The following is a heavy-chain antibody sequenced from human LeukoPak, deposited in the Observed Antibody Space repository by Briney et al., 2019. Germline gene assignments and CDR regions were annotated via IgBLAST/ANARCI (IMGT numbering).Heavy chain of an antibody. D-gene: IGHD1-26*01. J-gene: IGHJ4*02. CDR3: ARDLEWEPLLGYFDY. CDR1: GGSLSSCGYY. Sequence: SETLSLTCNVSGGSLSSCGYYWTWIRQPPGKGLGLIRFTYASGTTYYNPSLKKRVTISVHGSKNQFSLNLSSATAADTAVYYCARDLEWEPLLGYFDYWGQGTLVTVSS. CDR2: TYASGTT. V-gene: IGHV4-30-2*01.